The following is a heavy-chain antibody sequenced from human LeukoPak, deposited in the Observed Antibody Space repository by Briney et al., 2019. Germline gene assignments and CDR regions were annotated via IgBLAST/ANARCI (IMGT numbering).Heavy chain of an antibody. D-gene: IGHD6-19*01. Sequence: SETLSLTCTVSGASVSGNSYYWGWIRHPPGKGLEWIGNIYYSGSTHYNPSLKSRVTMSVDTSKTQFFLRLTSVTAADPAVYYCARAWGSGWYTWFDPWGQGTLVTVSS. J-gene: IGHJ5*02. V-gene: IGHV4-39*01. CDR1: GASVSGNSYY. CDR2: IYYSGST. CDR3: ARAWGSGWYTWFDP.